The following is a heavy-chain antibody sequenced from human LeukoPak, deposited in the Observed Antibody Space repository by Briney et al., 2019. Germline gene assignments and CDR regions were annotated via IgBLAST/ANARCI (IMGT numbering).Heavy chain of an antibody. CDR2: INPNSGGT. V-gene: IGHV1-2*02. CDR1: GYTFTGYY. CDR3: AREEVDSGWLT. Sequence: APVKVSFKASGYTFTGYYMHWVRQAPGQGLEWMGWINPNSGGTNYAQKFQGRVTMTRDTSISTAYMELSRLRSDDTAVYYCAREEVDSGWLTWGQGTLVTVSS. J-gene: IGHJ4*02. D-gene: IGHD6-19*01.